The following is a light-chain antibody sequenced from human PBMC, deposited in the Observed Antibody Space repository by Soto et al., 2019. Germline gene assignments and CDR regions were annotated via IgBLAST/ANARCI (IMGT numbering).Light chain of an antibody. CDR2: MAS. J-gene: IGKJ1*01. Sequence: EIQMTQAPSSLSASPGDRITITCRASQTISSWLAWYQQKPGKAPNLLIYMASSLESGVPSRFSGSGSGTEFTLTITSLQPDDFATYYCQQYNSYSRTFGQGTKVDIK. CDR1: QTISSW. CDR3: QQYNSYSRT. V-gene: IGKV1-5*03.